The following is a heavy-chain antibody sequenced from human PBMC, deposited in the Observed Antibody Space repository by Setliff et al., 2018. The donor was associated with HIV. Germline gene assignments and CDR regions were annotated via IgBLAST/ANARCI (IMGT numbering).Heavy chain of an antibody. D-gene: IGHD2-8*01. CDR1: GGSISSHY. J-gene: IGHJ4*02. Sequence: SETLSLTCTVSGGSISSHYWGWIRQPPGKGLEWIGSVYYSGSTNYNPSLKSRITMSLDTSKSQFSLKLGSVTAADTAVYFCSTVVTLAYCHDGLCPAFDSWGQGALVTVSS. CDR2: VYYSGST. V-gene: IGHV4-59*11. CDR3: STVVTLAYCHDGLCPAFDS.